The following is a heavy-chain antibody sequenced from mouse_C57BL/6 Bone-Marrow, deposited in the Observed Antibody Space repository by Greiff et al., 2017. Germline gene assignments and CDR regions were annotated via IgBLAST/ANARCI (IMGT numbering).Heavy chain of an antibody. CDR2: INYDGSST. V-gene: IGHV5-16*01. D-gene: IGHD2-5*01. J-gene: IGHJ4*01. Sequence: EVMLVESEGGLVQPGSSMKLSCTASGFTFSDYYMAWVRQVPEKGLEWVANINYDGSSTYYLDSLKSRFIISRDNAKNILYLQMSSLKSEDTATYYCARERNYYSNYDYAMDYWGQGTSVTVSS. CDR3: ARERNYYSNYDYAMDY. CDR1: GFTFSDYY.